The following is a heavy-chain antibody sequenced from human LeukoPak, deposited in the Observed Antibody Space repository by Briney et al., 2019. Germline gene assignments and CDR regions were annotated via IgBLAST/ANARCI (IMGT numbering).Heavy chain of an antibody. CDR1: GYTFTSYD. CDR2: MNPNSGNT. Sequence: ASVKVSCKASGYTFTSYDINWVRQATGQGLEWMGWMNPNSGNTGYAQKFQGRVTMTRNTSISTAYMELSSLRSEDTAVYYCARDYDSSDYEFDYWGQGTLVTVSS. CDR3: ARDYDSSDYEFDY. D-gene: IGHD3-22*01. V-gene: IGHV1-8*01. J-gene: IGHJ4*02.